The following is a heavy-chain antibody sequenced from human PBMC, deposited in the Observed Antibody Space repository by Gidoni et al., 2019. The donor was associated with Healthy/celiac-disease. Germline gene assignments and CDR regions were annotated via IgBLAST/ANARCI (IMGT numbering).Heavy chain of an antibody. V-gene: IGHV3-30*18. Sequence: QVQLVESGGGVVQPGRSRRRSWAASGCTFSSYGMHWVRQAPGKGLEWVAVISYDGSNKYYAASVKGRFTISRDNSKNTLYLQMNSLRAEDTAVYYCAKDRGGWELQKNEFDYWGQGTLVTVSS. D-gene: IGHD1-26*01. J-gene: IGHJ4*02. CDR2: ISYDGSNK. CDR1: GCTFSSYG. CDR3: AKDRGGWELQKNEFDY.